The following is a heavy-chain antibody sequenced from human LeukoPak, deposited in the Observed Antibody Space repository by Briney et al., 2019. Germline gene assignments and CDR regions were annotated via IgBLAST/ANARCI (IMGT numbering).Heavy chain of an antibody. CDR1: GGSISSSSDY. D-gene: IGHD3-10*01. V-gene: IGHV4-39*07. J-gene: IGHJ6*03. CDR3: ARAVGSGSFQTYYYYMDV. Sequence: SETLSLTCSVSGGSISSSSDYWGWIRQPPGKGLEWIGSIYYSGSTYYNPSLKSRVTISVDTSNHQFSLKLNSVTAADTAVYYCARAVGSGSFQTYYYYMDVWGKGTTVTISS. CDR2: IYYSGST.